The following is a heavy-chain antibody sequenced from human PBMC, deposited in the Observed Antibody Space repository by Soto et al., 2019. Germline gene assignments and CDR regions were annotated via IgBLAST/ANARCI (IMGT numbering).Heavy chain of an antibody. CDR1: GYTFTSYA. V-gene: IGHV1-3*01. J-gene: IGHJ4*02. CDR2: IIVDNGNT. Sequence: ASVRVSCKASGYTFTSYAMHWVRQAPGQSLEWMGWIIVDNGNTKYSQNFQGRLTITTDTSTNTAYMELSSLRFDDTAVYYCARFGVVVAAGDYWGQGTLVTVSS. D-gene: IGHD2-15*01. CDR3: ARFGVVVAAGDY.